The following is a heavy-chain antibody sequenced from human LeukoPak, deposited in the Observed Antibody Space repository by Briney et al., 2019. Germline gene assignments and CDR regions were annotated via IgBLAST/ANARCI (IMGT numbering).Heavy chain of an antibody. V-gene: IGHV3-23*05. Sequence: GGSLRLSCAASEFIFSEYAMGWVRQAPGKGREWVSTIDKTTYPTFYADSVKGRFTISRDNSKNTLYLQMNSLRTEDTAVYFCAKFEGATIPGWFNDYWGQGILVTVSS. CDR2: IDKTTYPT. CDR3: AKFEGATIPGWFNDY. J-gene: IGHJ4*02. D-gene: IGHD6-19*01. CDR1: EFIFSEYA.